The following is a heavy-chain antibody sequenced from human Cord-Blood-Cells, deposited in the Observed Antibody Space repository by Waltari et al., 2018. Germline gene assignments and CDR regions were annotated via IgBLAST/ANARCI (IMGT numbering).Heavy chain of an antibody. V-gene: IGHV1-24*01. Sequence: QVQLVQSGAEVKKPGASVKVSCKVSGYTLTELSMHWVRQAPGKGLEWMGVLDPEDGETIYALEFQGGVTMTEDTSTDTAYMERSSLRSEDTAVYYCATVRGPPRDYYYYMDVWGKATTVTVSS. CDR2: LDPEDGET. J-gene: IGHJ6*03. CDR3: ATVRGPPRDYYYYMDV. CDR1: GYTLTELS.